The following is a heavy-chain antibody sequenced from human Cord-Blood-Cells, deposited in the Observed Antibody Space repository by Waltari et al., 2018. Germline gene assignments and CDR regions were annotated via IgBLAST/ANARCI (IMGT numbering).Heavy chain of an antibody. CDR3: AKDSSSSYFDY. V-gene: IGHV5-51*01. J-gene: IGHJ4*02. CDR2: IYSGDSDT. D-gene: IGHD6-6*01. Sequence: EVQLVQSGAEVKKPGESLKISCKGSGYSLTSYWIGWVRQMPGKGLEWIGIIYSGDSDTRYYPSFQGQVTISADKSISTAYLQSSSLKVSDTAMYYCAKDSSSSYFDYWGQGTLVTVSS. CDR1: GYSLTSYW.